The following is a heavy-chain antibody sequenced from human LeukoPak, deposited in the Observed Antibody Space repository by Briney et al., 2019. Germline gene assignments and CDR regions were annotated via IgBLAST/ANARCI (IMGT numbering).Heavy chain of an antibody. CDR1: GYTFTGYY. V-gene: IGHV1-2*02. J-gene: IGHJ4*02. CDR3: ARTSRGYSYGLDY. Sequence: GASVKVSCKASGYTFTGYYMHWVRQAPGQGLEWMGWINPNSGGTNYAQKFQGGVTMTRDTSISTAYMELSRLRSDDTAVYYCARTSRGYSYGLDYWGQGTLVTVSS. D-gene: IGHD5-18*01. CDR2: INPNSGGT.